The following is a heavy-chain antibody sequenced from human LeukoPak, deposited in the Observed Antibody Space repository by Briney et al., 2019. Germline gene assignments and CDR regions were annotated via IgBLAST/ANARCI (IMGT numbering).Heavy chain of an antibody. D-gene: IGHD3-10*01. J-gene: IGHJ6*03. Sequence: SETLSLTCSVSGDPVNSNTYYWGWIRQSPGRGLEWIGNVYYSGTTYYNPSLESRVTISADTSRNQFSLRLNSVTVADTAIYYCARQGSFYYYYYMDVWGKGTTVTVSS. CDR3: ARQGSFYYYYYMDV. V-gene: IGHV4-39*01. CDR1: GDPVNSNTYY. CDR2: VYYSGTT.